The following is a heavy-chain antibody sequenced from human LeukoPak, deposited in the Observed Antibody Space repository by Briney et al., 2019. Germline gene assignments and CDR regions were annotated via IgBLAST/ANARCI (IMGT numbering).Heavy chain of an antibody. V-gene: IGHV3-21*01. Sequence: GGSLRLSCAASGFTFSSYSMNWVRQAPGKGLEWVSSISSSSSYIYYADSVKGRFTISRDNAKNSLYLQMNSLRAEDTAVYYCARDYEVIASFDIWGQGTMVTVSS. CDR2: ISSSSSYI. CDR3: ARDYEVIASFDI. J-gene: IGHJ3*02. D-gene: IGHD6-13*01. CDR1: GFTFSSYS.